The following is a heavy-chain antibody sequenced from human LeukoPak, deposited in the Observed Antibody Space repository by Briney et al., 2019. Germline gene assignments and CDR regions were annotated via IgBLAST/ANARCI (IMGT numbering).Heavy chain of an antibody. D-gene: IGHD3-22*01. V-gene: IGHV1-69*13. J-gene: IGHJ3*02. CDR2: IIPIFGTA. CDR1: GGTFSSYA. CDR3: ATGTNYYDSSGYYPDAFDI. Sequence: ASVKVSCKASGGTFSSYAISWVRQAPGQGLEWMGGIIPIFGTANYAQKFQGRVTITADESTSTAYMELRSLRSDDTAVYYCATGTNYYDSSGYYPDAFDIWGQGTMVTVSS.